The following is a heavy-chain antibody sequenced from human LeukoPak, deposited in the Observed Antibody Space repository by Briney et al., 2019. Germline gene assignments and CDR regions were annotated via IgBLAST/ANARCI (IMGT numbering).Heavy chain of an antibody. CDR1: GGTFSSYA. D-gene: IGHD6-6*01. J-gene: IGHJ6*03. CDR3: ATMASIAAREHYYYYMDV. V-gene: IGHV1-69*13. Sequence: GASVKVSCKASGGTFSSYAISWVRQAPGQGLEWMGGIIPIFGTANYAQKFQGRVTITADESTSTAYMELSSLRSEDTAVYYCATMASIAAREHYYYYMDVWGKGTTVTVSS. CDR2: IIPIFGTA.